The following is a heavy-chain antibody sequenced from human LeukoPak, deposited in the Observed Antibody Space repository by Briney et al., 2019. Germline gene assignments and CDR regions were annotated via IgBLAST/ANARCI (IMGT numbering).Heavy chain of an antibody. V-gene: IGHV3-30*02. CDR3: AKDSGQWDFDY. D-gene: IGHD3-10*01. CDR1: GFTFSSYG. J-gene: IGHJ4*02. CDR2: IRCDGSNK. Sequence: GGSLRLSCAASGFTFSSYGMHWVRQAPGKGLEWVAFIRCDGSNKYYADSVKGRFTISRDNSKNTLYLQMNSLRAEDTAVYYCAKDSGQWDFDYWGQGTLVTVSS.